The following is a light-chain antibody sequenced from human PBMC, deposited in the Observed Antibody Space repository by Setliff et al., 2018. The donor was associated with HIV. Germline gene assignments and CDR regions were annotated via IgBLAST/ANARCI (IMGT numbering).Light chain of an antibody. V-gene: IGLV2-14*01. CDR1: SRDVGGYNY. Sequence: QSVLTQPAAVSGSPGQSITISCTGTSRDVGGYNYVSWYQQHPGKAPKLIIYEVRNRPSGVSNRFSGSKSGNTASLTISELQTEDEADYYCSSYAITNTLPFGTGTKVTVL. CDR2: EVR. J-gene: IGLJ1*01. CDR3: SSYAITNTLP.